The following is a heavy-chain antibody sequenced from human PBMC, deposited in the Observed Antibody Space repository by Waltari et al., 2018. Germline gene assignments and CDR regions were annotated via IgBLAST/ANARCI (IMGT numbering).Heavy chain of an antibody. D-gene: IGHD3-10*01. CDR2: IYTSGST. CDR1: GGSISSYY. CDR3: ARQRGAVRGVMSEFDY. V-gene: IGHV4-4*07. J-gene: IGHJ4*02. Sequence: QVQLQESGPGLVKPSETLSLTCTVSGGSISSYYWSWIRQPAGKGLEWIGRIYTSGSTNYNPPIKSRVTMSVETSKNKFSLKMSSVTAADTAVYYCARQRGAVRGVMSEFDYWGQGTLVTVSS.